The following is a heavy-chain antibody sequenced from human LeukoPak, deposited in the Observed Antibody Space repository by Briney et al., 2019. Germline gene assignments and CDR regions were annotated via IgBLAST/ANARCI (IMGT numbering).Heavy chain of an antibody. CDR3: ATSYDHGWLIGS. CDR2: IHYSGTI. Sequence: PSETLSLTCTVSGGSITNDYWNWIRQSSGKQLEWIGSIHYSGTINYNPSLKSRITISLDTSKNQFSLKLSSVTAADTAMYYCATSYDHGWLIGSWGQGTLVTVSS. J-gene: IGHJ4*02. D-gene: IGHD3-16*01. CDR1: GGSITNDY. V-gene: IGHV4-59*01.